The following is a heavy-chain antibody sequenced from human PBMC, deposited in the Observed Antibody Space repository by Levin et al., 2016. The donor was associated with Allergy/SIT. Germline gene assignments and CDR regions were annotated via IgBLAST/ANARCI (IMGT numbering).Heavy chain of an antibody. CDR3: ASLSVLRFLEWLSPDAFDI. CDR2: IKQDGSEK. V-gene: IGHV3-7*01. D-gene: IGHD3-3*01. Sequence: WIRQPPGKGLEWVANIKQDGSEKYYVDSVKGRFTISRDNAKNSLYLQMNSLRAEDTAVYYCASLSVLRFLEWLSPDAFDIWGQGTMVTVSS. J-gene: IGHJ3*02.